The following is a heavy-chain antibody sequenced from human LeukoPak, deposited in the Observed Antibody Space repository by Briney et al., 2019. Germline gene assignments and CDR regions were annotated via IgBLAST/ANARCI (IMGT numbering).Heavy chain of an antibody. D-gene: IGHD4-23*01. CDR1: GGSISSSSYY. CDR2: LWHSGST. CDR3: ARTTVVSNWFDP. J-gene: IGHJ5*02. Sequence: SETLSLTCTVSGGSISSSSYYWGWIRQPPGKGLEWIGFLWHSGSTNYNPSLKSRVTISVDTSQNHLSLKLSSVTAADTAVYYCARTTVVSNWFDPWGQGTLVTVSS. V-gene: IGHV4-61*05.